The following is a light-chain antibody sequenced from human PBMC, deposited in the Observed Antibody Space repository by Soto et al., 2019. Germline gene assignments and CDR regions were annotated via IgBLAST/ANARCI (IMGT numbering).Light chain of an antibody. CDR3: IAYTGSSTSYV. CDR2: AVS. J-gene: IGLJ1*01. CDR1: SSDIGSYNR. Sequence: QSVLTQPASVSGSPGQSITISCSGTSSDIGSYNRAAWYQQFPGKSPKLMIYAVSSRPSGVSSRFSGSKSGNTASLTISGLQPQDEADYYCIAYTGSSTSYVFGSGTKVTVL. V-gene: IGLV2-14*01.